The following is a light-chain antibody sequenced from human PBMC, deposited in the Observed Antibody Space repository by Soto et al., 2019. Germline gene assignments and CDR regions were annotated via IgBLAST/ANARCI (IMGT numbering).Light chain of an antibody. CDR2: DVS. V-gene: IGLV2-14*01. J-gene: IGLJ1*01. CDR3: CSYTTSNTRQIV. Sequence: QSALTQPASVSGSPGQSIPISCTGTSSDVGGYNYVSWYQQHPGKAPKFMIYDVSNRPSGVSNRFSGSKSGNTASLTISGLLAEDEADYYCCSYTTSNTRQIVFGTGTKLTVL. CDR1: SSDVGGYNY.